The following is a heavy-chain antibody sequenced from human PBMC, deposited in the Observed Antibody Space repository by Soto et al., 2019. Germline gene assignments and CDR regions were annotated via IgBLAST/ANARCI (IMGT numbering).Heavy chain of an antibody. Sequence: GASVKVSCKAPGGTFSRYAISWVRQAPGQGLEWMGGIIPVVGKANYAEKFQGRVTITADESTSTGYMELRSLTAEDTAVYYCARDGTLYDSSAYYYVYWGQGTLVTVSS. CDR3: ARDGTLYDSSAYYYVY. CDR1: GGTFSRYA. V-gene: IGHV1-69*13. CDR2: IIPVVGKA. D-gene: IGHD3-22*01. J-gene: IGHJ4*02.